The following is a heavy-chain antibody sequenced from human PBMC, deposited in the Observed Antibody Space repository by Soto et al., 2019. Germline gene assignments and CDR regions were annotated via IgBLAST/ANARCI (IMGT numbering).Heavy chain of an antibody. CDR1: GFTVSSNY. CDR2: IYSGGST. V-gene: IGHV3-53*01. D-gene: IGHD2-15*01. CDR3: ARGAGGYPQLAPFDY. Sequence: GGSLRLSCAASGFTVSSNYMSWVRQAPGKGLEWVSVIYSGGSTYYADSVKGRFTISRDNSKNTLYLQMNSLRAEDTAVYYCARGAGGYPQLAPFDYWGQGTLVTVSS. J-gene: IGHJ4*02.